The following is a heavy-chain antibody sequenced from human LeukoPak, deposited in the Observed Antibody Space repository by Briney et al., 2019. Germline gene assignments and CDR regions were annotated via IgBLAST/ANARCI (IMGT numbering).Heavy chain of an antibody. CDR2: INADGSTT. Sequence: GGSLRLSCAASGFTFSTYWMHWVRHGPGKGLVWVSRINADGSTTTYADSVKGRFTISRDNAKSTLYLQMNSLRAEDTAVYYCARCYYYDSSGYDLPTYYFDYWGQGTLVTVSS. D-gene: IGHD3-22*01. J-gene: IGHJ4*02. CDR3: ARCYYYDSSGYDLPTYYFDY. V-gene: IGHV3-74*01. CDR1: GFTFSTYW.